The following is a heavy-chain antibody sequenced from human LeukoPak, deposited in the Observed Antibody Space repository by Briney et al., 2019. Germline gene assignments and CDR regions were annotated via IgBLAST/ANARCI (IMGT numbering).Heavy chain of an antibody. CDR3: ARASGGYYNNWFVP. D-gene: IGHD3-22*01. Sequence: PSETLSLTRTVSDGSLSTHYWSWIRQPPGKGLEWMGYIYYTGSTNYNPSLKSRVTISVDTSKNQFSLKLSSVTAADTAVYFCARASGGYYNNWFVPRGQGTLVTVSS. CDR1: DGSLSTHY. J-gene: IGHJ5*02. V-gene: IGHV4-59*11. CDR2: IYYTGST.